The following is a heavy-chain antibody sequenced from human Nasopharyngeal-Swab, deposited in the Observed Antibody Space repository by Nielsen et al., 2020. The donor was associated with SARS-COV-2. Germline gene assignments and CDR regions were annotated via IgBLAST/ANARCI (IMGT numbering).Heavy chain of an antibody. CDR2: ISSSGSTI. Sequence: GESLKISCAASGFTFSSYWMHWVRQAPGKGLEWVSYISSSGSTIYYADSVKGRFTISRDNAKNSLYLQMNSLRAEDTAVYYCARCRKRYYYYGMDVWGQGTTVTVSS. CDR1: GFTFSSYW. V-gene: IGHV3-48*04. CDR3: ARCRKRYYYYGMDV. J-gene: IGHJ6*02.